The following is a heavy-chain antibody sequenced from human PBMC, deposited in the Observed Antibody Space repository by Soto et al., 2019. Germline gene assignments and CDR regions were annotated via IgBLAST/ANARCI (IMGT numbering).Heavy chain of an antibody. V-gene: IGHV1-69*01. J-gene: IGHJ4*02. CDR3: ARDHAAVAGTSAFDY. CDR1: GGTFSSYA. Sequence: QVQLVQSGAEVKKPGSSVKVSCKASGGTFSSYAISWVRQAPGQGLEWMGGIIPIFGTANYAQKFQGRVTITADEYTSTAYMELSSLRSEDTAVYYCARDHAAVAGTSAFDYWGQGTLVTVSS. D-gene: IGHD6-19*01. CDR2: IIPIFGTA.